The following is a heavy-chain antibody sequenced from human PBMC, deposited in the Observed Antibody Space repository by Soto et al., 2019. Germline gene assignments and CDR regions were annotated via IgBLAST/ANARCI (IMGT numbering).Heavy chain of an antibody. CDR2: IYYSGST. CDR1: GGSISSYY. Sequence: ETLSLTCTVSGGSISSYYWSWIRQPPGKGLEWIGYIYYSGSTNYNPSLKSRVTISVDTSKNQFSLKLSSVTAADTAVYYCARENYDILTGYYKFDYWGQGTLVTVSS. J-gene: IGHJ4*02. CDR3: ARENYDILTGYYKFDY. V-gene: IGHV4-59*01. D-gene: IGHD3-9*01.